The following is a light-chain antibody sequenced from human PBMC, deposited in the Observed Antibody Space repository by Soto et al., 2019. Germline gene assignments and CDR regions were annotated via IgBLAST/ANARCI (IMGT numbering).Light chain of an antibody. J-gene: IGKJ1*01. CDR3: QQYGNSPRG. Sequence: EIVLTQSPGTLSLSPGERATLSCRASQSVYSNYLAWHQQKPGQAPRLLIYATSNRATGIPDRFSGSGSGTDFTLTISSLEPEDFAVYFCQQYGNSPRGFGQGTKVEIK. CDR2: ATS. CDR1: QSVYSNY. V-gene: IGKV3-20*01.